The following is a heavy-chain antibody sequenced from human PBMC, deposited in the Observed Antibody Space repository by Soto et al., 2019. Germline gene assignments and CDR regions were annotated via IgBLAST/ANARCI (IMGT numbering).Heavy chain of an antibody. CDR1: SGSISSYY. J-gene: IGHJ4*02. V-gene: IGHV4-59*12. CDR2: ISYSGST. Sequence: PSETLSLTCTVSSGSISSYYWSWIRQPPGKGLEWIGYISYSGSTNYNPSLKSRVTISLDTSKNQFSLKLTSVTAADTAVYYCARDKITGLFDYWGQGTLVTGSS. CDR3: ARDKITGLFDY. D-gene: IGHD2-8*02.